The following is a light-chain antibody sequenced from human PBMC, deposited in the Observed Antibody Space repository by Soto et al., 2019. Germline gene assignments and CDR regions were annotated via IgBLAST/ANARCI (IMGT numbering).Light chain of an antibody. J-gene: IGKJ1*01. Sequence: EIVLTQSPGTLSLSPGERATLSCRASQSVSSSYLAWYQQKPGQAPRLLIYGASSRATGIPDRFSGSGSGTDFTLTISRLEPEDFAVYYCQQYGSSPPRTSGQGTKVEIK. CDR3: QQYGSSPPRT. V-gene: IGKV3-20*01. CDR2: GAS. CDR1: QSVSSSY.